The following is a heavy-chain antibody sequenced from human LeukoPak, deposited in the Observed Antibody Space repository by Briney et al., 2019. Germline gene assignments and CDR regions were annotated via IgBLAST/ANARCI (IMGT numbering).Heavy chain of an antibody. D-gene: IGHD3-22*01. J-gene: IGHJ4*02. CDR1: GDSVSSNSAA. V-gene: IGHV6-1*01. CDR3: ARVPLSTGRGYDSSGYTYYFDY. CDR2: TYYRSKWYN. Sequence: SQTLSLTCAISGDSVSSNSAAWNWIRQSPSRGLEWLGRTYYRSKWYNDYAVSVKSRITINPDTSKNQFSLQLNSVTPEDTAVYYCARVPLSTGRGYDSSGYTYYFDYWGQGTLVTVSS.